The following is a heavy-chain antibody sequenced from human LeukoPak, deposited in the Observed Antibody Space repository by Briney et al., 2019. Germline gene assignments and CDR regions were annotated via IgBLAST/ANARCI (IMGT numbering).Heavy chain of an antibody. Sequence: GGSLRLSCAASGFTFSDYSMNWVRQTPGKGLEWISYIGIDSGNTNYADSVKGRFTISGDKAKNSLYLQMNSLRVEDTAVYYCARDYKYAFDNWGQGTLVTVSS. CDR1: GFTFSDYS. CDR2: IGIDSGNT. J-gene: IGHJ4*02. V-gene: IGHV3-48*01. CDR3: ARDYKYAFDN. D-gene: IGHD5-24*01.